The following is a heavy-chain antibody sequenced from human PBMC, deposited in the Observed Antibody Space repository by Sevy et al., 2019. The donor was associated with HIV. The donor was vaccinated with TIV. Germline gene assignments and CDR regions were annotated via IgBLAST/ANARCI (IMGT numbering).Heavy chain of an antibody. CDR1: GYTFSDSGYY. CDR3: ARESYDFWTGPVDYDYGMDV. D-gene: IGHD3-3*01. J-gene: IGHJ6*02. V-gene: IGHV1-2*02. Sequence: ASVKVSCKASGYTFSDSGYYVHWVRQAPGQGLEWMGWINPKSGATNHAQKFQGRVTMTRDTSVSTANMELNRLTSDDTAVYYCARESYDFWTGPVDYDYGMDVWGQGTTVTVSS. CDR2: INPKSGAT.